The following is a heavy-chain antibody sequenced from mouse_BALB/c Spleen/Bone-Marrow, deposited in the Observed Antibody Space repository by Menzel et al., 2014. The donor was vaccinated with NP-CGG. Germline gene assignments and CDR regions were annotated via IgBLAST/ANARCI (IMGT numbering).Heavy chain of an antibody. J-gene: IGHJ4*01. V-gene: IGHV6-6*02. Sequence: EVMLVESGGGLVQPGGSMKLSCVASGFTFSNYWMNWVRQSPERGLEWVAEIRLKSNNYATHYAESVKGRFTVSRDDFKSSVYLQMNNLGAEDTGIYYCTRRGRGYAMDYWGQGTSVTVSS. CDR3: TRRGRGYAMDY. CDR2: IRLKSNNYAT. CDR1: GFTFSNYW.